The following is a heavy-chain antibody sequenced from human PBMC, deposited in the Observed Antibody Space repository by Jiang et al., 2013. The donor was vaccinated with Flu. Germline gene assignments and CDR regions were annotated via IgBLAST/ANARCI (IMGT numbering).Heavy chain of an antibody. Sequence: PGLVKPSQTLSLTCTVSGGSISSGDYYWSWIRQPPGKGLEWIGYIYYSGSTYYNPSLKSRVTISVDTSKNQFSLKLSSVTAADTAVYYCARVRGYYDFWSGHFSPNDAFDIWGQGTMVTVSS. CDR3: ARVRGYYDFWSGHFSPNDAFDI. V-gene: IGHV4-30-4*01. CDR2: IYYSGST. J-gene: IGHJ3*02. CDR1: GGSISSGDYY. D-gene: IGHD3-3*01.